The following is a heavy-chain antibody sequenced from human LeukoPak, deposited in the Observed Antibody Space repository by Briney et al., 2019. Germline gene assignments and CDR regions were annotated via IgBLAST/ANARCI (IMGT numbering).Heavy chain of an antibody. Sequence: PSETLSLTRTVSGGSISSYYWTWIRQPPGKGLEWIGEINHSGITNYNPSLKSRVTISIDTSKSQFSLKLDSVTAADTAVYYCSRGLSDVYWGQGTLVTVSS. J-gene: IGHJ4*02. CDR2: INHSGIT. V-gene: IGHV4-34*01. CDR1: GGSISSYY. CDR3: SRGLSDVY.